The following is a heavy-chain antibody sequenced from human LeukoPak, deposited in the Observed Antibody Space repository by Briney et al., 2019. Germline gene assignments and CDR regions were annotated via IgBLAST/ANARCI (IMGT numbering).Heavy chain of an antibody. V-gene: IGHV3-33*03. J-gene: IGHJ6*02. CDR3: ARGGGLDV. CDR1: GFSFSSYG. Sequence: GGSLRLSCAASGFSFSSYGMHWVRQAPGRGLEWVAVIWYDGSNENYADSVKGRFTISRDNAKNSLYLQMSNLRAEDTAVYFCARGGGLDVWGQGATVTVSS. D-gene: IGHD3-16*01. CDR2: IWYDGSNE.